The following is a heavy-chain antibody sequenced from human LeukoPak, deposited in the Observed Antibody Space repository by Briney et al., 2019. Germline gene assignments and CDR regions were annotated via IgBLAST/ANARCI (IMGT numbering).Heavy chain of an antibody. V-gene: IGHV1-2*02. J-gene: IGHJ4*02. CDR3: ARANALYCSSTSCLFDY. CDR1: GYTFTGYY. Sequence: ASVKVSCKASGYTFTGYYMHWVRQAPGQGLEWMAWINPNSGGAYYAQNFHDRITMTRDTSISTAYMELSRLRSDDTAICYCARANALYCSSTSCLFDYWGQGTLVTVSS. D-gene: IGHD2-2*01. CDR2: INPNSGGA.